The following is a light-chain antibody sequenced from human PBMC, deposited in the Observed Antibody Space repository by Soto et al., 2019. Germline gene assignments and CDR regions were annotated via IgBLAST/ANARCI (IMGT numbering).Light chain of an antibody. V-gene: IGKV3-11*01. Sequence: VLTQSPVTLSLSPGEVSTLSCRASQSFRGLLAWYQQKPGQAPRLLIYDAYNRATGIPPRFSGSGSGTDFTLTISSLEPEDSAVYYCQQRHMWPITFGQGTRLEI. J-gene: IGKJ5*01. CDR1: QSFRGL. CDR2: DAY. CDR3: QQRHMWPIT.